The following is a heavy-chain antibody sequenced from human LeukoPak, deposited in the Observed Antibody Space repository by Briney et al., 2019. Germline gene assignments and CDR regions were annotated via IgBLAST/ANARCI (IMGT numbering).Heavy chain of an antibody. CDR2: ISGSGAST. CDR3: AKHLGYTSSCPDY. CDR1: GFTFSSNG. J-gene: IGHJ4*02. D-gene: IGHD6-13*01. V-gene: IGHV3-23*01. Sequence: GGSLRLSCAASGFTFSSNGMSWVRQAPGKGLEWVSAISGSGASTYYADSVKGRFTISRDNSKNTLYLQVSSLRAEDTAVYYCAKHLGYTSSCPDYWGQGTLVTVPS.